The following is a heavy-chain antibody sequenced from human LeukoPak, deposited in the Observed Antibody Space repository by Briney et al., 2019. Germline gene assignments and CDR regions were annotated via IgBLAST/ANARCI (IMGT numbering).Heavy chain of an antibody. CDR2: ISSSGSTI. Sequence: GGSLRLSCAASGFTFSSYEMNWVRQAPGKGLEWVSYISSSGSTIYYADSVKGRFTISRDNAKNSLYLQMNSLRAEDTAVYYCASADSSGYYMADYWGQGTPVTVSS. CDR1: GFTFSSYE. V-gene: IGHV3-48*03. CDR3: ASADSSGYYMADY. D-gene: IGHD3-22*01. J-gene: IGHJ4*02.